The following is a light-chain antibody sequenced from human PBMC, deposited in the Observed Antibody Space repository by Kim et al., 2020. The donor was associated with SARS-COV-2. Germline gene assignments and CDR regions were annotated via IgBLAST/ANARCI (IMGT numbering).Light chain of an antibody. V-gene: IGKV3-15*01. J-gene: IGKJ4*01. Sequence: GSPGDGGTLSCRASESISNNLAWYQQIPGQGPRLLIYGASTRAAGIPARFSGSGSGTEFTLTISSLQSEDFAIFYCQQYNHWPLTFGGGTKVDIK. CDR2: GAS. CDR3: QQYNHWPLT. CDR1: ESISNN.